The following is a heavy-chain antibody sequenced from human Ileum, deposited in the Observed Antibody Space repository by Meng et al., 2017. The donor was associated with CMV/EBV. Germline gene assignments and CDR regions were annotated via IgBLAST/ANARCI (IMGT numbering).Heavy chain of an antibody. V-gene: IGHV3-15*01. CDR2: IKSKTDGGTT. CDR3: TTQYCTSTGCYLYF. J-gene: IGHJ4*02. D-gene: IGHD2-2*01. Sequence: FTFSNVWMGWVRQAPGKGLGWVGRIKSKTDGGTTDYAAPVKGRFTISRDDSKNTLYLQMNSLKTEDTAVFYCTTQYCTSTGCYLYFWGQGTLVTVSS. CDR1: FTFSNVW.